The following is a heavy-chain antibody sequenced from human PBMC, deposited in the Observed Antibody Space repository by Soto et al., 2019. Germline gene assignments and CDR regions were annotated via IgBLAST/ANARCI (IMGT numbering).Heavy chain of an antibody. CDR2: IYYSGST. D-gene: IGHD2-15*01. Sequence: SETLSLTCSVSGGSISSYYWSWIRQPPGKGLEWIGYIYYSGSTNYNPSLKSRVTISVDTSKNQFSLKLSSVTAADTAVYYCARGYCSGGSCYRFNFGYWGQGTLVTVS. CDR3: ARGYCSGGSCYRFNFGY. CDR1: GGSISSYY. V-gene: IGHV4-59*01. J-gene: IGHJ4*02.